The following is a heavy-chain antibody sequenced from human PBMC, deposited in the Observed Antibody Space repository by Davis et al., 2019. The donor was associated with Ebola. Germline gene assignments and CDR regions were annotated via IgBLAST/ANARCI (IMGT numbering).Heavy chain of an antibody. CDR3: TRHGPYYYYGMDV. J-gene: IGHJ6*02. CDR1: GFTFSSYG. CDR2: IWYDGSNK. Sequence: GGSLRLSCAASGFTFSSYGMHWVRQAPGKGLEWVAVIWYDGSNKYYADSVKGRFTISRDNSKNTLYLQMNSLKTEDTAVYYCTRHGPYYYYGMDVWGQGTTVTVSS. V-gene: IGHV3-33*01.